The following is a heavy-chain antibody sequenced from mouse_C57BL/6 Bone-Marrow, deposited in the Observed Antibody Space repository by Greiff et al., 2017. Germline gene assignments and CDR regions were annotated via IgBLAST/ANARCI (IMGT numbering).Heavy chain of an antibody. V-gene: IGHV14-4*01. CDR2: IDPENGDT. J-gene: IGHJ2*01. CDR3: TTGGYYPDY. D-gene: IGHD1-1*02. CDR1: GFNIKDVY. Sequence: VQLQQSGAELVRPGASVKLSCTASGFNIKDVYMHWVKQSPEQGLEWIGWIDPENGDTEYASKFQGKATITADPSSNPAYLQLGSLTSADTAVYYCTTGGYYPDYWGQGTTLTVSS.